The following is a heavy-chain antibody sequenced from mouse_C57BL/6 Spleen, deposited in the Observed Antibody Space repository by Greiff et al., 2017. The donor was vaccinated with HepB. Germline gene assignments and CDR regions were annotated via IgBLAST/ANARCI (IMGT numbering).Heavy chain of an antibody. CDR3: ARGLGSSYFYAMDY. J-gene: IGHJ4*01. CDR2: ISSGGSYT. D-gene: IGHD1-1*01. V-gene: IGHV5-6*01. Sequence: EVKLMESGGDLVKPGGSLKLSCAASGFTFSSYGMSWVRQTPDKRLEWVATISSGGSYTYYPDSVKGRFTISRDNAKNTLYLQMSSLKSEDTAMYYCARGLGSSYFYAMDYWGQGTSVTVSS. CDR1: GFTFSSYG.